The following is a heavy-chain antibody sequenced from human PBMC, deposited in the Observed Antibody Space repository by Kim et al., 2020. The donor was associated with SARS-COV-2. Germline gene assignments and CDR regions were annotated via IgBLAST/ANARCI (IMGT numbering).Heavy chain of an antibody. V-gene: IGHV3-30-3*01. CDR1: GFTFSSYA. D-gene: IGHD3-10*02. J-gene: IGHJ4*02. Sequence: GGSLRLSCAASGFTFSSYAMHWVRQAPGKGLEWVAVISYDGSNKYYADSVKGRFTISRDNSKNTLYLQMNSLRAEDTAVYYCARSCSGSYYSQFDYWGQG. CDR2: ISYDGSNK. CDR3: ARSCSGSYYSQFDY.